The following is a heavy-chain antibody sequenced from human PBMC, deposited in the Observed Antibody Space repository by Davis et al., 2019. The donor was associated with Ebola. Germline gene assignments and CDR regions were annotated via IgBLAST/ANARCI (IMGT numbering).Heavy chain of an antibody. CDR3: AKRWQVRYFGY. D-gene: IGHD4-23*01. V-gene: IGHV3-74*01. CDR2: IKSDGSST. CDR1: GFSFSTYG. J-gene: IGHJ4*02. Sequence: GSLRLSCAASGFSFSTYGMHWVRQAPGKGLVWVSRIKSDGSSTNYADSVKGRFTISRDNAKNTLYLHMNSLRVEDTAVYYCAKRWQVRYFGYWGQGTLVTVSS.